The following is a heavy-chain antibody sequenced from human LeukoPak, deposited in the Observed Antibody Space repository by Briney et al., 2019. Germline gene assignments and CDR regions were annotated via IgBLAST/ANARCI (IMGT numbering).Heavy chain of an antibody. CDR1: GGSFSGYY. V-gene: IGHV4-34*01. CDR3: ARHGEAAGIDY. J-gene: IGHJ4*02. Sequence: SETLSLTCAVYGGSFSGYYWSWIRQPPGKGLEWIGEINHSGSTNYNPSLKSRVTISVDTSKNQFSLKLSSVTAADTAVYHCARHGEAAGIDYWGQGTLVTVSS. D-gene: IGHD6-13*01. CDR2: INHSGST.